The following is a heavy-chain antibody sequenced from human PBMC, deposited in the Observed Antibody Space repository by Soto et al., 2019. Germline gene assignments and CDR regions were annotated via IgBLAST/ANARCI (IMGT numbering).Heavy chain of an antibody. CDR3: ARVFFSRTGCYTYVYYI. J-gene: IGHJ3*02. D-gene: IGHD2-2*02. CDR2: TYYRSKWYN. Sequence: PSQTLSLTCAISGDSVSSNSAAWNWIRQSPSRGLEWLGRTYYRSKWYNDYAVSVKSRISINPDTSKNQFSLQVNSVTPEDTAVYYCARVFFSRTGCYTYVYYIWGQGTFVTVSS. CDR1: GDSVSSNSAA. V-gene: IGHV6-1*01.